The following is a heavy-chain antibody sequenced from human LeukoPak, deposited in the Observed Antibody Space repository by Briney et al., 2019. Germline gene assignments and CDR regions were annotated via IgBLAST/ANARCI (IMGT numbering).Heavy chain of an antibody. V-gene: IGHV3-33*01. CDR2: IWYDGSNK. J-gene: IGHJ4*02. Sequence: GRSLRLSCAASGFTFSSYGMHWVHQAPGKGLEWVAVIWYDGSNKYYADSVKGRFTISRDNSKNTLYLQMNSLRAEDTAVYYCATDYYGSGSYYKGEVDYWGQGTLVTVSS. D-gene: IGHD3-10*01. CDR1: GFTFSSYG. CDR3: ATDYYGSGSYYKGEVDY.